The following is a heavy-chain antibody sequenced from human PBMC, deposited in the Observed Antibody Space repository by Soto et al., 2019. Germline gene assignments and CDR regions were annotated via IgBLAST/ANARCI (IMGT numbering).Heavy chain of an antibody. CDR1: GGSISSSSYY. Sequence: SDTLSLTCTVSGGSISSSSYYWGWIRQPPGKGLEWIGSIYYSGSTYYNPSLKSRLTITKDTSKNQVVLTMTNMDPVDTATYYCARIRISGSYSTIQSLTDYWGQGTLVNVSS. D-gene: IGHD1-26*01. J-gene: IGHJ4*02. V-gene: IGHV4-39*06. CDR2: IYYSGST. CDR3: ARIRISGSYSTIQSLTDY.